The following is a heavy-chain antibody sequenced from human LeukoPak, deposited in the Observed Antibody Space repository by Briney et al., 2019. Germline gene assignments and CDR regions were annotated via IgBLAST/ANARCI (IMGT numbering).Heavy chain of an antibody. CDR3: AGGTFDGPLYGTYWYFHV. Sequence: SETLSLTCAVSGYSISSDNYWVWIRQPPGQGLEWAGGIYHSGSTYYNPSLKSRVTMSVDTSKNQFSLKVPSVTAADTAVYYCAGGTFDGPLYGTYWYFHVWGRGTLVTVSS. V-gene: IGHV4-38-2*01. CDR1: GYSISSDNY. D-gene: IGHD1-14*01. CDR2: IYHSGST. J-gene: IGHJ2*01.